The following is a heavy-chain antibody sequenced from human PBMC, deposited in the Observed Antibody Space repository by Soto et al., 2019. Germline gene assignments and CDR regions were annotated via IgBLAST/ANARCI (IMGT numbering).Heavy chain of an antibody. Sequence: QVQLVQSGAEVKKPGASVTVSCKASGYTFSSNGVSWVRQAPGQGLEWMGWISTFNGNAHYAQKFQGRVTMTTDTSTNTAYMELTSLSSDDTAVYYCARLHGYSSGWYDYWGQGTLVTVSS. CDR1: GYTFSSNG. V-gene: IGHV1-18*04. J-gene: IGHJ4*02. D-gene: IGHD6-19*01. CDR3: ARLHGYSSGWYDY. CDR2: ISTFNGNA.